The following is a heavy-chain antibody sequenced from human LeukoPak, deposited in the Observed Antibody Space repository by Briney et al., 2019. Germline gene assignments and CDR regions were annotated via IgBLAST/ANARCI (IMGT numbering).Heavy chain of an antibody. CDR2: ISGSGGTT. Sequence: TGGSLRLSCAASGFTFSSYAMSWVRQAPGKGLEWVSYISGSGGTTYYADSVKGRFTISRDNSKNTLYLLLNSLRAEDTALYYCAFRTGWYEGLAAFDIWGQGTMATVSS. CDR3: AFRTGWYEGLAAFDI. J-gene: IGHJ3*02. V-gene: IGHV3-23*01. D-gene: IGHD3/OR15-3a*01. CDR1: GFTFSSYA.